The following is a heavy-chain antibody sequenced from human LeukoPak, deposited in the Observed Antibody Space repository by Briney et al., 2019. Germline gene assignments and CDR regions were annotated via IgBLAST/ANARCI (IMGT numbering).Heavy chain of an antibody. J-gene: IGHJ4*02. D-gene: IGHD2-2*01. CDR1: GGSISSYY. Sequence: SETLSLTCTVSGGSISSYYWSWIRQPPGKGLEWIGYIYYSGSTNYNPSLKSRVTISVDTSKNQFSLKLSSVTAADTAVYYCATSTSFYTGYFDYWGQGALITVSS. CDR3: ATSTSFYTGYFDY. CDR2: IYYSGST. V-gene: IGHV4-59*01.